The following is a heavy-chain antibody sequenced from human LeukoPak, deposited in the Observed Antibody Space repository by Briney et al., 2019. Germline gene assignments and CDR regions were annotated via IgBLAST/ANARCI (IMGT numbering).Heavy chain of an antibody. CDR3: ARRKSYSSSYDFSPGY. CDR2: ISGNSVTI. D-gene: IGHD5-12*01. Sequence: GGSLRLSCTASGSTFSTYPMTWVRQAPGQGLEWVSAISGNSVTIYYADSVKGRFTISRDNSKNTLYLQMYSLRAEDTAVYYCARRKSYSSSYDFSPGYWGQGTLVTVPS. V-gene: IGHV3-23*01. J-gene: IGHJ4*02. CDR1: GSTFSTYP.